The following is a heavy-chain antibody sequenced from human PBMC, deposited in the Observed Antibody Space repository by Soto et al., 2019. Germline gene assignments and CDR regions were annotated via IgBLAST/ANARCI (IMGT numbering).Heavy chain of an antibody. CDR2: ISYDGSNK. J-gene: IGHJ6*02. D-gene: IGHD3-3*01. V-gene: IGHV3-30-3*01. CDR3: ARDEIRFSWPYGMDV. CDR1: GFTFSSYA. Sequence: QVQLVESGGGVVQPGRSLRLSCAASGFTFSSYAMHWVRQAPGKGLEWVAVISYDGSNKYYADSVKGRFTISRDNFKNSLYLQMNSLRAEDTAVYYCARDEIRFSWPYGMDVWGQGTTVTVSS.